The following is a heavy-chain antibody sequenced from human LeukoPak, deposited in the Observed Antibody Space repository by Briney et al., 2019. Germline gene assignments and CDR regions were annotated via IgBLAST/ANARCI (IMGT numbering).Heavy chain of an antibody. CDR3: ARDYYDSSGYYYVDY. V-gene: IGHV3-48*02. Sequence: TGGSLRLSCAASGFTFSSYSMNWVRQAPGKGLEWVSYISSSSSTIYYADSVKGRFTISRDNAKNSLYLQMNSLRDEDTAVYYCARDYYDSSGYYYVDYWGQGTLVTVSS. CDR1: GFTFSSYS. CDR2: ISSSSSTI. D-gene: IGHD3-22*01. J-gene: IGHJ4*02.